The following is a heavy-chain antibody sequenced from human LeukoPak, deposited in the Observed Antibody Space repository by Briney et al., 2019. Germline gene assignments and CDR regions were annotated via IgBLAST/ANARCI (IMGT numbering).Heavy chain of an antibody. CDR2: IYSGGST. D-gene: IGHD4-17*01. CDR3: ARGSTVTRYCFDY. CDR1: GFTVSSNY. V-gene: IGHV3-53*01. J-gene: IGHJ4*02. Sequence: GGSLRLSCAASGFTVSSNYMSWVRQAPGQGLEWVSVIYSGGSTYYADSVKGRFTISRDNSKNTLYLQMNSLRAEDTAVYYCARGSTVTRYCFDYWGQGTLVTVSS.